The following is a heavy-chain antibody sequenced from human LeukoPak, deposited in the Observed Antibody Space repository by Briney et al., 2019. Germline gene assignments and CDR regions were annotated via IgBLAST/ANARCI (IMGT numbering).Heavy chain of an antibody. CDR2: ISSNGGST. Sequence: GGSLRLSCAASGFTFSSYAMHWVRQAPGKGLEYVSAISSNGGSTYYANSVKGRFTISRDNSKNTLYLQMGSLRAEDMAVYYCARGRLLTTNRAVDYWGQGTLVTVSS. CDR3: ARGRLLTTNRAVDY. D-gene: IGHD6-25*01. J-gene: IGHJ4*02. CDR1: GFTFSSYA. V-gene: IGHV3-64*01.